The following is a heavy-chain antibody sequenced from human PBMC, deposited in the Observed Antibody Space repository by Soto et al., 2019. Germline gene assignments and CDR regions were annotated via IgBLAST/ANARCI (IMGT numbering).Heavy chain of an antibody. Sequence: QVQLVESGGGLVKPGGSLRLSCAASGFTVSDYYMSWIRQAPGKGLEWVSYISSSGSTIYYADSVKGRFTISRDNAKNSLYLQMNSLRAEDTAVYYCASLLLLAYCGGDCSDVDYWGQGTLVTVSS. CDR3: ASLLLLAYCGGDCSDVDY. D-gene: IGHD2-21*02. V-gene: IGHV3-11*01. J-gene: IGHJ4*02. CDR2: ISSSGSTI. CDR1: GFTVSDYY.